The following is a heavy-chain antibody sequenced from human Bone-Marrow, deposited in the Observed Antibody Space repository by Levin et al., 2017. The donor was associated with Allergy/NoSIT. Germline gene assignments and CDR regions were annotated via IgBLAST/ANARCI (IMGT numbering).Heavy chain of an antibody. CDR1: GFTFRSHS. CDR2: LSIAGSTI. J-gene: IGHJ3*01. CDR3: ARDREDWNGPGAFDV. D-gene: IGHD1-1*01. V-gene: IGHV3-48*04. Sequence: GGSLRLSCAVSGFTFRSHSMNWVRQAPGKGLEWISHLSIAGSTIYYADSVKGRFTISRDNDKNLLYLQMNSLRGEDTATYYCARDREDWNGPGAFDVWGQGTMVTVSS.